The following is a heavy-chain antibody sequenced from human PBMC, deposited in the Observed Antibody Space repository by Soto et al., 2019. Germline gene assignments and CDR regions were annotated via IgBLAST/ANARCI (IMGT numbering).Heavy chain of an antibody. CDR1: GFTFSSYA. D-gene: IGHD3-9*01. V-gene: IGHV3-23*01. CDR3: AKDRDRYDILSRGGWFDP. CDR2: ISGSGGST. J-gene: IGHJ5*02. Sequence: EVQLLESGGGLVQPGGSLRLSCAASGFTFSSYAMSWVRQAPGKGLEWVSAISGSGGSTYYADSVKGRFTISRDNSKNTLYLQMNSLRAEDTAVYYCAKDRDRYDILSRGGWFDPWGQGTLVTVSS.